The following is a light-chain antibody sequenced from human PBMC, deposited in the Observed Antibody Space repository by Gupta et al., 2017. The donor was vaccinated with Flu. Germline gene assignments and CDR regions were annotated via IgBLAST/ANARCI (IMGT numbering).Light chain of an antibody. V-gene: IGKV3-15*01. CDR2: GAS. CDR1: QSISRN. CDR3: QQYNNWPPRGT. Sequence: DIVMTQSPGTLSVSPGERATLSCRASQSISRNLAWYQQKRGQAPRLLIYGASTRATGIPARFSCSGSGTEFTLSISSLQSEDFAVYYCQQYNNWPPRGTFGQGTKLEIK. J-gene: IGKJ2*02.